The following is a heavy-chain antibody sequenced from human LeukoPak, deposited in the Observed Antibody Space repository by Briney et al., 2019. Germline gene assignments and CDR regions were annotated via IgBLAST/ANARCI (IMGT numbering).Heavy chain of an antibody. J-gene: IGHJ4*02. D-gene: IGHD3-3*02. CDR2: IVVGSGNT. CDR1: GFTFTSSA. Sequence: SVKVSCKASGFTFTSSALQWVRQARGQRLEWIGWIVVGSGNTNYAQKFQERVTITRDMSTSTAYMELSSLRSEDTAVYYCAAVHLGMQFLDYWGQGTLVTVPS. V-gene: IGHV1-58*01. CDR3: AAVHLGMQFLDY.